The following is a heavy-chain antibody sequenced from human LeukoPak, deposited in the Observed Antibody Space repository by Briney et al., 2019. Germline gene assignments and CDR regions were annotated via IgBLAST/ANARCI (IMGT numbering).Heavy chain of an antibody. J-gene: IGHJ3*02. CDR3: AGHDYGDPQSAFDI. Sequence: KASETLSLTCTVSGGSISSSSYYWGWICQPPGKGLEWIGSIYYSGSTYYNPSLKSRVTISVDTSKNQFSLKLSSVTAADTAVYYCAGHDYGDPQSAFDIWGQGTMVTVSS. CDR2: IYYSGST. CDR1: GGSISSSSYY. V-gene: IGHV4-39*01. D-gene: IGHD4-17*01.